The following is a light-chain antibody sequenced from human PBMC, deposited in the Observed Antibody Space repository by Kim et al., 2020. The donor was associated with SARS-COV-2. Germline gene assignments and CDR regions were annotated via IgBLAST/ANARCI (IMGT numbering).Light chain of an antibody. CDR1: RLGRKY. J-gene: IGLJ2*01. V-gene: IGLV3-1*01. CDR3: QAWDNSIV. Sequence: VTVSPGKSDSITCSEHRLGRKYVYWYQQKPGQPPLLVMSQDIKRPSGIPERFAGSTSGDTATLTISGTQALDEADYYCQAWDNSIVFGGGTQLTVL. CDR2: QDI.